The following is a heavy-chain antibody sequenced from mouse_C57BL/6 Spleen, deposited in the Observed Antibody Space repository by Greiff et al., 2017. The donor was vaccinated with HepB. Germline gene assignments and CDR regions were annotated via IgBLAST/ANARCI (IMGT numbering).Heavy chain of an antibody. Sequence: EVQRVESGGGLVKPGGSLKLSCAASGFTFSSYAMSWVRQTPEKRLEWVATISDGGSYTYYPDNVKGRFTISRDNAKNNLYLQMSHLKSEDTAMYYCARDQGKFAYWGQGTLVTVSA. J-gene: IGHJ3*01. CDR3: ARDQGKFAY. D-gene: IGHD3-2*02. CDR1: GFTFSSYA. CDR2: ISDGGSYT. V-gene: IGHV5-4*01.